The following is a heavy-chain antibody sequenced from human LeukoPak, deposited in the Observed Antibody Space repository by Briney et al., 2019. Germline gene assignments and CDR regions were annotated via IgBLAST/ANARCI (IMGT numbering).Heavy chain of an antibody. CDR1: GFTFSSYA. CDR3: AKDSSYYGSAGLDY. D-gene: IGHD3-10*01. CDR2: ISGSGGST. Sequence: GSLRLSCAASGFTFSSYAMSWVRQAPGKGLEWVSAISGSGGSTYYADSVKGRFTISRDNSKNTLYLQMNSLRAEDTAVYYCAKDSSYYGSAGLDYWGQGTLVTVSS. J-gene: IGHJ4*02. V-gene: IGHV3-23*01.